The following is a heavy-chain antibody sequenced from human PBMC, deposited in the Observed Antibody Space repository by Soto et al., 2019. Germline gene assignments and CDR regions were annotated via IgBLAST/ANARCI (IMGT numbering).Heavy chain of an antibody. CDR2: ISYDGSNK. CDR3: ARGECYSSGWYGVGCYYYYGMDV. D-gene: IGHD6-19*01. Sequence: PGGSLRLSCAASGFTFSSYAMHWVRQAPGKXLEWVAVISYDGSNKYYADSVKGRFTISRDNSKNTLYLQMNSLRAEDTAVYYCARGECYSSGWYGVGCYYYYGMDVWGQGTTVTVCS. J-gene: IGHJ6*02. CDR1: GFTFSSYA. V-gene: IGHV3-30-3*01.